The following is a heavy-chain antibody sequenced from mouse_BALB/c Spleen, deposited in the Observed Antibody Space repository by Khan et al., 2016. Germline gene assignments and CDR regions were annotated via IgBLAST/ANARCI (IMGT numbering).Heavy chain of an antibody. CDR2: INPSGEHT. V-gene: IGHV1-4*02. CDR3: SRGGTYRCSAMDY. J-gene: IGHJ4*01. Sequence: QVRLQQSEAELARPGASVKMSCKASGYTFISYTIHWVKQRPGQGLEWIGYINPSGEHTIYSENFKDKTTLTVEKASSTAYMQENSLTSEDSAVFYCSRGGTYRCSAMDYWGQGTPVTVSS. CDR1: GYTFISYT. D-gene: IGHD2-10*01.